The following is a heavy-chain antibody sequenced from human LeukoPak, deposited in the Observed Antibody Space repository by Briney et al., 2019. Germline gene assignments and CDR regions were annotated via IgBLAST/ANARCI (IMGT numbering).Heavy chain of an antibody. Sequence: ASVKVSCKASGYTFTSYAMNWVRQAPGQGLEWMGWINTNTGNPTYAQGFTGRFVFSLDTSVSTAYLQISSLKAEDTAMYYCARVGDIVVVPAASFDPWGQGTLVTVSS. V-gene: IGHV7-4-1*02. CDR1: GYTFTSYA. D-gene: IGHD2-2*01. CDR2: INTNTGNP. CDR3: ARVGDIVVVPAASFDP. J-gene: IGHJ5*02.